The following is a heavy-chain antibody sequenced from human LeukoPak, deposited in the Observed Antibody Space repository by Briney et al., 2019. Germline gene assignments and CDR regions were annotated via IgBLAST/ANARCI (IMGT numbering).Heavy chain of an antibody. D-gene: IGHD1-1*01. Sequence: ASVKVSCKASGYTLTGYYMHWVRQAPGQGREWMGWINPNSGVTNYAQKFQGRVTMTRDTSINTAYMELSRLESDDSAVYYCAREGAGRNDYWGQGTLVTVSS. CDR3: AREGAGRNDY. V-gene: IGHV1-2*02. CDR1: GYTLTGYY. J-gene: IGHJ4*02. CDR2: INPNSGVT.